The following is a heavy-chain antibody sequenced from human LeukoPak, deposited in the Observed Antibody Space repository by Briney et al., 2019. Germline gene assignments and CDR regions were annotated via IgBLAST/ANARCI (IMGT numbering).Heavy chain of an antibody. CDR2: IYTSGST. D-gene: IGHD2-2*01. Sequence: SETLSLTCTVSGGSISSYYWSWIRQPPGKGLEWIGRIYTSGSTNYNPSLKSRVTISVDTSKNQFSLKLSSVTAADTAVYYCARASLGYCSSTSCPFDPWGQGTLVTVSS. J-gene: IGHJ5*02. V-gene: IGHV4-4*08. CDR1: GGSISSYY. CDR3: ARASLGYCSSTSCPFDP.